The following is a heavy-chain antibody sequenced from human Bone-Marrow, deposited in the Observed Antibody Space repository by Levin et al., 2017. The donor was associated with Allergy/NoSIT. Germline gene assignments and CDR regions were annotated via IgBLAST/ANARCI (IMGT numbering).Heavy chain of an antibody. CDR2: ISFDGSDQ. V-gene: IGHV3-30*18. CDR1: GFTFRSYD. J-gene: IGHJ4*02. Sequence: GESLKISCAVSGFTFRSYDMHWVRQAPGKGLEWVARISFDGSDQLYADSVRGRFALSRDNSKNTLYLQMNSLRTEDSALYYCVKDPNGSSSGVYWGQGILVTVSS. CDR3: VKDPNGSSSGVY. D-gene: IGHD6-6*01.